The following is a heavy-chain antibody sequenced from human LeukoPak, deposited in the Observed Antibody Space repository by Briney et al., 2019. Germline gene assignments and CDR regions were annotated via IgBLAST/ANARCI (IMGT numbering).Heavy chain of an antibody. Sequence: GGSLRLSCAASGFTFSSYSMNWVRQAPGKGLEWVSSISSSSSYIYYADSVKGRFTISRDKAKNSLYLQMNSLRAEATAVYYCARDPGIAAAGTNNWFDPWGQGTLVTVSS. J-gene: IGHJ5*02. V-gene: IGHV3-21*01. D-gene: IGHD6-13*01. CDR1: GFTFSSYS. CDR2: ISSSSSYI. CDR3: ARDPGIAAAGTNNWFDP.